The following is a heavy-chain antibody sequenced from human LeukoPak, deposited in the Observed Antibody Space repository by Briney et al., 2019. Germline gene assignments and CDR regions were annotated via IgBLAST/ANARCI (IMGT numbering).Heavy chain of an antibody. J-gene: IGHJ4*02. CDR2: IYYSGRT. CDR1: GGSISSYY. Sequence: PSETLSLTCTVSGGSISSYYWSWIRQPPGKGLEWIGNIYYSGRTNYNPSLKSRVTISVDTSKNHFSLKLSSVTAADTAVYSCAKGLPGDLLPLDSWGKGTLVTVSS. V-gene: IGHV4-59*01. CDR3: AKGLPGDLLPLDS. D-gene: IGHD3-16*01.